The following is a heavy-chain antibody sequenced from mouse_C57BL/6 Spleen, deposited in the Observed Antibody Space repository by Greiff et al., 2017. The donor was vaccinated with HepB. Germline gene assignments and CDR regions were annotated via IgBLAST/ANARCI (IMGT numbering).Heavy chain of an antibody. CDR2: ISDGGSYT. D-gene: IGHD2-1*01. V-gene: IGHV5-4*01. J-gene: IGHJ2*01. CDR3: ARDSSTTPYFDY. Sequence: DVKLVESGGGLVKPGGSLKLSCAASGFTFSSYAMSWVRQTPEKRLEWVATISDGGSYTYYPDNVKGRFTISRDNAKNNLYLQMSHLKSEDAAMYYGARDSSTTPYFDYWGQGTTLTVSS. CDR1: GFTFSSYA.